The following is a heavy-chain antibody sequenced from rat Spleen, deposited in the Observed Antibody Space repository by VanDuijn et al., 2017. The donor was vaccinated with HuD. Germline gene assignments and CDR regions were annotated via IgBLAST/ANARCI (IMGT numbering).Heavy chain of an antibody. CDR1: GFTFSNYG. Sequence: EVQLVESGGGLVQPGRSMKLSCAASGFTFSNYGLAWVRQAPKKGLEWVAYISSGGGGIYYPDSVKGRFTISRDNAKSTLYLQMNSLRSEDTATYYCTRHPDYSNYFDYWGQGVMVTVSS. V-gene: IGHV5-25*01. CDR2: ISSGGGGI. CDR3: TRHPDYSNYFDY. J-gene: IGHJ2*01. D-gene: IGHD1-1*01.